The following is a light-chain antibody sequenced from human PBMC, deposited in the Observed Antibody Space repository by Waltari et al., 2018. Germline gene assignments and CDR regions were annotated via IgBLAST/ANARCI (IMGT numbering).Light chain of an antibody. CDR3: QSADTSGVYPR. CDR1: TLPKQY. Sequence: SYDLTQPPSVSVPPGQTAKVTCSGDTLPKQYAYWYQQKPGQAPLLLIYQDNERPSGIAERITGSSSGTTVTLTSSDVQAEDEADYYCQSADTSGVYPRFGGGTKLTVL. J-gene: IGLJ3*02. CDR2: QDN. V-gene: IGLV3-25*03.